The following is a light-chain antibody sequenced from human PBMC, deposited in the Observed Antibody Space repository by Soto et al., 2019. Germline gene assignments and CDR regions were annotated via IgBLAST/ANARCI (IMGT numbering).Light chain of an antibody. Sequence: DIHLTQSPSALSASVGYRVTITCRASQHIGSWLAWYQQEPGKAPKLLIYKASSLESGVPSRFRGGGSGTEFTLTISSLPPDDFETYYCQQYNSFSRTFGQGTKVDIK. J-gene: IGKJ1*01. CDR1: QHIGSW. CDR3: QQYNSFSRT. V-gene: IGKV1-5*03. CDR2: KAS.